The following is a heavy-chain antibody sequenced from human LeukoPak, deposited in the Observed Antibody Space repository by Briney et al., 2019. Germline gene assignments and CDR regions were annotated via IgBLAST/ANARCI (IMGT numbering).Heavy chain of an antibody. J-gene: IGHJ4*02. CDR3: ARLSERSDY. Sequence: SETLSLTCTVSGGSISSYYWSWIRQPPGKGLGWIGYIYYSGSTNYNPSLKSRVTISIDTSKDQFSLKLSSVTAADTAVYYCARLSERSDYWGQGTLVTVSS. D-gene: IGHD1-26*01. CDR2: IYYSGST. V-gene: IGHV4-59*08. CDR1: GGSISSYY.